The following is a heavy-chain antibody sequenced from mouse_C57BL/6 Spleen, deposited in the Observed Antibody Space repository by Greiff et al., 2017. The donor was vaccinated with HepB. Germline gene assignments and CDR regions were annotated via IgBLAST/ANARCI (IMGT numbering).Heavy chain of an antibody. CDR3: ARVKGNVYYFDY. D-gene: IGHD2-1*01. V-gene: IGHV5-4*01. J-gene: IGHJ2*01. CDR2: ISDGGSYT. Sequence: EVQLVESGGGLVKPGGSLKLSCAASGFTFSSYAMSWVRQTPEKRLEWVATISDGGSYTYYPDNVKGRFTIARDNAKNNLYLQRSHLKSEDTAMYYCARVKGNVYYFDYWGQGTTLTVSS. CDR1: GFTFSSYA.